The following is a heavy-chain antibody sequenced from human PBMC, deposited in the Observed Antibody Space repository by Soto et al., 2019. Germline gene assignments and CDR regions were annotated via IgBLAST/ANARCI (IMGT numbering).Heavy chain of an antibody. V-gene: IGHV3-23*01. CDR3: AKKVNSGPGSQYFNY. CDR2: FRTSGDGGTT. CDR1: GFTCSSYS. D-gene: IGHD3-10*01. Sequence: GGSLRLSCADPGFTCSSYSMSWVRQAPGKGLEWVSGFRTSGDGGTTYYADSVKGRFTISRDNSKNMLFLQMNSLRAEDTAIYYCAKKVNSGPGSQYFNYWGQGTVVTVSS. J-gene: IGHJ4*02.